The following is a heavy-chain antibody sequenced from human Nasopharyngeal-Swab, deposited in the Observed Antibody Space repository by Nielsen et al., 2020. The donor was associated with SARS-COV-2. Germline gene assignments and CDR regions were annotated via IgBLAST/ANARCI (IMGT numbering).Heavy chain of an antibody. Sequence: SETLSLTCTVSGGSVSNYYWSWIRQPPGKGLEYIGYIYYTGSTYYSPSLKGRVTMAVDTSKNQLSLKLTSVTAADTAVYYCARHGASGSFGDHWGQGTLVTVSS. CDR1: GGSVSNYY. CDR3: ARHGASGSFGDH. J-gene: IGHJ4*02. D-gene: IGHD3-10*01. CDR2: IYYTGST. V-gene: IGHV4-59*08.